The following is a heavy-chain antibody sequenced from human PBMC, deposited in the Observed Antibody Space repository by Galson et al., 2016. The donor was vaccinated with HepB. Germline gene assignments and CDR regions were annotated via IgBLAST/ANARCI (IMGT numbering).Heavy chain of an antibody. D-gene: IGHD4-17*01. Sequence: LSLTCTVSGSSVSSDNHYWNWIRQPPGKGLEWIGDIYYSGSTNYNPSLKIGLNISVDTSKNQFSLTLTSVPAADTAVYYCARVGVDYDDYAPGPVACWGQGTLVTVSS. V-gene: IGHV4-30-4*08. CDR2: IYYSGST. J-gene: IGHJ4*02. CDR1: GSSVSSDNHY. CDR3: ARVGVDYDDYAPGPVAC.